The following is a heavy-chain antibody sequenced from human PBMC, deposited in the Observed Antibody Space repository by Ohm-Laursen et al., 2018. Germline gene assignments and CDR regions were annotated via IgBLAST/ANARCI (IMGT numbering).Heavy chain of an antibody. CDR1: GGTFSSYA. D-gene: IGHD2-2*02. V-gene: IGHV1-69*01. Sequence: SSVKVSCKASGGTFSSYAISWVRQAPGQGLEWMGGIIPIFGTANYAQKFQGRVTITADESTSTAYMELSSLRSEDTAVYYCARGVVPAAIGYYFDYWGQGTLVTVSS. J-gene: IGHJ4*02. CDR3: ARGVVPAAIGYYFDY. CDR2: IIPIFGTA.